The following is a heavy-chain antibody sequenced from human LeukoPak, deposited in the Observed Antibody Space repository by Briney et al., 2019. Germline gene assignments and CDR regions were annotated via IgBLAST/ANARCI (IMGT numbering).Heavy chain of an antibody. Sequence: SGGSLRLSCAASGFTFSSYAMSWVRQAPGKGLEWVSAISGSGGSTYYADSVKGRFTISRDNSKNTLYLQMNSLRAEDTAVYYCAKGALGGTAMVNLCDYWGQGTLVTVSS. CDR3: AKGALGGTAMVNLCDY. CDR2: ISGSGGST. CDR1: GFTFSSYA. V-gene: IGHV3-23*01. D-gene: IGHD5-18*01. J-gene: IGHJ4*02.